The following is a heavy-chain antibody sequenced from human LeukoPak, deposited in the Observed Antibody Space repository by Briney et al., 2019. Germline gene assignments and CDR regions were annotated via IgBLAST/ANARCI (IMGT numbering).Heavy chain of an antibody. CDR2: ISGSGTST. CDR1: GFTFSNYD. J-gene: IGHJ4*02. CDR3: AGVGGIINALDY. D-gene: IGHD2-8*01. V-gene: IGHV3-23*01. Sequence: TGGSLRLSCAASGFTFSNYDVTWVRQAPGKGLEWVSPISGSGTSTYYTDSVKGRFTTSRHNSKNTLYLQMNSLRAEDTAVYYCAGVGGIINALDYWGQGTLVTVSS.